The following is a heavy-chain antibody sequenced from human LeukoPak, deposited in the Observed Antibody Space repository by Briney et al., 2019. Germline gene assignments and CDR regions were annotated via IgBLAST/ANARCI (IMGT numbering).Heavy chain of an antibody. D-gene: IGHD2-8*01. CDR3: ATALYCTNGVCYSPGWFDP. V-gene: IGHV1-69*06. J-gene: IGHJ5*02. CDR2: IIPIFGTA. Sequence: SVKVSCKASGGTFSSYAISWVRQAPGQGLEWMGGIIPIFGTANYAQKFQGRVTMTEDTSTDTAYMELSSLRSEDTAVYYCATALYCTNGVCYSPGWFDPWGQGTLVTVSS. CDR1: GGTFSSYA.